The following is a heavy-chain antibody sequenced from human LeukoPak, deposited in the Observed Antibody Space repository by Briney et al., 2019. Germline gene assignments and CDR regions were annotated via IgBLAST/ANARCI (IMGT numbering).Heavy chain of an antibody. CDR2: IYTSGST. D-gene: IGHD3-3*01. CDR1: GGSISSGSYY. CDR3: ARAPGSYYDFWSGYYGFDY. Sequence: SQTLSLTCTVSGGSISSGSYYWSWIRQPAGKGLEWIGRIYTSGSTNYNPSLKSRVTISVDTSKNQFSLKLSSVTAADTAMYYCARAPGSYYDFWSGYYGFDYWGQGTLVTVSS. V-gene: IGHV4-61*02. J-gene: IGHJ4*02.